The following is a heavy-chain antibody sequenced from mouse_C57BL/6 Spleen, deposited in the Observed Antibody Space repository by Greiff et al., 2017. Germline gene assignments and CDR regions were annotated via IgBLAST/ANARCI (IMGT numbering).Heavy chain of an antibody. CDR2: ISDGGSYT. V-gene: IGHV5-4*01. CDR1: GFTFSSYA. Sequence: EVKLQESGGGLVKPGGSLKLSCAASGFTFSSYAMSWVRQTPEKRLEWVATISDGGSYTYYPDNVKGRFTISRDNAKNNLYLQMSHLKSEDTAMYYCARDYSNYGYAMDYWGQGTSVTVSS. D-gene: IGHD2-5*01. CDR3: ARDYSNYGYAMDY. J-gene: IGHJ4*01.